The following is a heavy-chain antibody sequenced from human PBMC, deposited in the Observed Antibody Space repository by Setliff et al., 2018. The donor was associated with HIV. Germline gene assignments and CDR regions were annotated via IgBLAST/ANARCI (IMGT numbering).Heavy chain of an antibody. J-gene: IGHJ4*02. V-gene: IGHV1-8*01. CDR3: TRQTYYYGSGRYFPPDY. CDR2: MNPNSGVS. D-gene: IGHD3-10*01. Sequence: GASVKVSCKASATFTNVDIHWLRRATGQGLEWMGWMNPNSGVSGYGQKFQGRVTMTRDTSISTAYMELSSLRSEDTAVYYCTRQTYYYGSGRYFPPDYWGQGTLVTV. CDR1: ATFTNVD.